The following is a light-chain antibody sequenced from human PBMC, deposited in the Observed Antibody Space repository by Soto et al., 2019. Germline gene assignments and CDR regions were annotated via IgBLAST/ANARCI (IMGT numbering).Light chain of an antibody. V-gene: IGKV3-20*01. CDR3: LQYDSSPVT. Sequence: EIVLTQSPGTLSLSPGERATLSCRASQSVSSSYLAWYQQKPGQAPRLLIYGASSRATGIPDRFSGSGSRTDFTLTISRLEPEDFAVYYCLQYDSSPVTFGQGTKVEIK. J-gene: IGKJ1*01. CDR1: QSVSSSY. CDR2: GAS.